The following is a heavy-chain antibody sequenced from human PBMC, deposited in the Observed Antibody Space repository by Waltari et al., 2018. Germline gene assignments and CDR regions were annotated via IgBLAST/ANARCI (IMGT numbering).Heavy chain of an antibody. Sequence: QVQLVESGGALVKPGGSLRLSCAASGFGFSEYYMTWMRQAPGKGLGWVADIISSGRGAYYAESLEGRFTVSRDNAKSLLYLQMNNLRADDTAVYYCAREYFKRFDYWGQGTQVTVSS. J-gene: IGHJ4*02. V-gene: IGHV3-11*01. CDR2: IISSGRGA. D-gene: IGHD3-9*01. CDR3: AREYFKRFDY. CDR1: GFGFSEYY.